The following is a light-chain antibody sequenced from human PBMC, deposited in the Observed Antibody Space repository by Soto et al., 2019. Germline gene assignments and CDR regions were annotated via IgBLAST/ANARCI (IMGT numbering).Light chain of an antibody. CDR2: KAS. Sequence: IQMTQSPSTLSASVGDRVTISCRASQSIDRWLAWYQHKPGKAPKLLIYKASTLKSGVPSRFSGSGSGTEITLTISSLQSDDFATYYCQQYTTYWTFGQGTKVDIK. J-gene: IGKJ1*01. CDR3: QQYTTYWT. V-gene: IGKV1-5*03. CDR1: QSIDRW.